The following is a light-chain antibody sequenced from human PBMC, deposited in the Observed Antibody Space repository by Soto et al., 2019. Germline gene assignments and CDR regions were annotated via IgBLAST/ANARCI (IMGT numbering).Light chain of an antibody. CDR2: GAS. CDR3: QQYGNLYT. Sequence: EIVLTQSPGTLSLSPGERATLSCRASQSVSNNFLAWYQQKPGQAPRLLIYGASSRATGIPDRFSGSGSGTDVALTISRLEPEDFAVYYCQQYGNLYTFGQGTKLEIK. J-gene: IGKJ2*01. CDR1: QSVSNNF. V-gene: IGKV3-20*01.